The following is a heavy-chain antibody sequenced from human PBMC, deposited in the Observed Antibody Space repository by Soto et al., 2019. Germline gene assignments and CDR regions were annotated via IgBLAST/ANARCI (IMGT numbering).Heavy chain of an antibody. CDR2: IYYSGST. D-gene: IGHD3-3*01. V-gene: IGHV4-31*03. J-gene: IGHJ4*02. CDR3: ARSPVLRFFEWLLFDY. Sequence: QVQLQESGPGLVKPSQTLSLTCTVSGGSISSGGYYWSWIRQHPGKGLEWIGYIYYSGSTYYNPSLKSRVTISVDTSKNQFFLKLSSVTAADTAVYYCARSPVLRFFEWLLFDYWGQGTLVTVSS. CDR1: GGSISSGGYY.